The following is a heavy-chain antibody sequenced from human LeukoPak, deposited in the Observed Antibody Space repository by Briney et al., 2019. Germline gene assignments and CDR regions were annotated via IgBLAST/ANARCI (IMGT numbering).Heavy chain of an antibody. Sequence: ASVSVSCTASGYTFTGYAMGWVRQAPGQGLEWGGWINIKTGNPTYPQGFTGRFVFSLDTSVSTAYLQISSLKAEDTAVYYCARDQIGYCSGGSCYRFDPWGQGTLVTVSS. CDR3: ARDQIGYCSGGSCYRFDP. D-gene: IGHD2-15*01. J-gene: IGHJ5*02. CDR2: INIKTGNP. V-gene: IGHV7-4-1*02. CDR1: GYTFTGYA.